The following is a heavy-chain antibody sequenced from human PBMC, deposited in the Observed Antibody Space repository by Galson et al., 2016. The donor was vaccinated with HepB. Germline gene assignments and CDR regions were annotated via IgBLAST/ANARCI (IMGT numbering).Heavy chain of an antibody. CDR2: IFYSGST. D-gene: IGHD2-15*01. CDR1: GGSISSYY. CDR3: ARAVGYCSGGSCYSRWFDS. J-gene: IGHJ5*01. Sequence: ETLSLTCTVSGGSISSYYWSWIRQPPGKGLEWIGYIFYSGSTNYNPSLKSRVTISVDTSKNQFSLKLSSVTAADTALYYCARAVGYCSGGSCYSRWFDSWGQGTLVTVSS. V-gene: IGHV4-59*01.